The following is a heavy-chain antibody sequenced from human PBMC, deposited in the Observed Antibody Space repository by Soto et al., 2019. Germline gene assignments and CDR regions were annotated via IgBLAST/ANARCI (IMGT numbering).Heavy chain of an antibody. J-gene: IGHJ5*02. CDR3: ASVGYSGYPNWFDP. Sequence: EASVKVSCKASGGTFSSYAISWVRQAPGQGLEWMGGIIPIFGTANYAQKFQGRVTITADESTSTAYMELSSLRSEDTAVYYCASVGYSGYPNWFDPCGQGTPVTVS. V-gene: IGHV1-69*13. CDR2: IIPIFGTA. D-gene: IGHD5-12*01. CDR1: GGTFSSYA.